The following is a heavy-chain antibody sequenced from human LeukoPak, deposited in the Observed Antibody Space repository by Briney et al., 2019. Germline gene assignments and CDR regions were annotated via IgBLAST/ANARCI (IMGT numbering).Heavy chain of an antibody. J-gene: IGHJ5*02. V-gene: IGHV4-39*01. D-gene: IGHD3-10*01. CDR3: ARHSGSGSLSRPFDP. Sequence: SETLSLTCSVSGASVTSGGFYWGWLRQPPGKGPEWIATVYYTGSTYYNPSLKSRVTISIDTSKNQFSLRLTSVTATDTAIYHCARHSGSGSLSRPFDPWGQGTLVSVST. CDR2: VYYTGST. CDR1: GASVTSGGFY.